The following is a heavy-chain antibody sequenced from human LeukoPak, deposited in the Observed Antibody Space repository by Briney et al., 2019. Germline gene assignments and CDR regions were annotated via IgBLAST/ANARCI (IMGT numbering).Heavy chain of an antibody. CDR1: GGSISSYY. Sequence: SETLSLTCTVSGGSISSYYWSWIRQPPGKGLEWIGEINHSGSTNYNPSLKSRVTMSVDTSKNQFSLKLSSVTAADTAVYYCARDLRYCSSTSCYGKYYYYYGMDVWGQGTTVTVSS. J-gene: IGHJ6*02. CDR3: ARDLRYCSSTSCYGKYYYYYGMDV. V-gene: IGHV4-34*01. D-gene: IGHD2-2*01. CDR2: INHSGST.